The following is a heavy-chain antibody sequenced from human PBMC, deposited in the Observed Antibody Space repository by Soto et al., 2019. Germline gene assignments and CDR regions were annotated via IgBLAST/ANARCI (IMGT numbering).Heavy chain of an antibody. Sequence: GESLKISCKGSGYSFTSYWISWVRQMPGKGLEWMGRIDPSDSYTNYSPSFQGHVTISADKSISTAYLQWSSLKASDTAMYYCARGLAGYDPHYYYYGMDVWGPGTTVTV. V-gene: IGHV5-10-1*01. CDR1: GYSFTSYW. J-gene: IGHJ6*02. D-gene: IGHD5-12*01. CDR2: IDPSDSYT. CDR3: ARGLAGYDPHYYYYGMDV.